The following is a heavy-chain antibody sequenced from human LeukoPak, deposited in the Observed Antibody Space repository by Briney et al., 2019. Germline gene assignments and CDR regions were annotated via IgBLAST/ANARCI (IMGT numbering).Heavy chain of an antibody. CDR1: GFTLSSYA. J-gene: IGHJ4*02. CDR2: ISGSGAST. CDR3: VPPPFADY. Sequence: PGGSLRLSCAASGFTLSSYAMNWVRLAPGKGLEWVSAISGSGASTYYADSVKGRFTISRGNSKNTLYLQMNSLRTEDTAVYYCVPPPFADYWGQGTLVTVSS. V-gene: IGHV3-23*01.